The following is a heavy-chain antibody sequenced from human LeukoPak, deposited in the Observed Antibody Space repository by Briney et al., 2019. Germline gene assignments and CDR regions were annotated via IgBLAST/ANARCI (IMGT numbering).Heavy chain of an antibody. CDR2: IYYSGST. CDR3: ARQGSSWPYYFDY. D-gene: IGHD6-13*01. V-gene: IGHV4-59*01. J-gene: IGHJ4*02. Sequence: SETLSLTCTVSGGSISSYYWSWIRQPPGKGLEWIGYIYYSGSTNYNPSLKSRVTISIDTSKNQFSLKLSSVTAADTAVYYCARQGSSWPYYFDYWGQGTLVTVSS. CDR1: GGSISSYY.